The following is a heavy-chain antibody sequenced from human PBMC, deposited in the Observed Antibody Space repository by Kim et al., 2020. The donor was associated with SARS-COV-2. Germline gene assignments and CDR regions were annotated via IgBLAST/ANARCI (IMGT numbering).Heavy chain of an antibody. V-gene: IGHV1-46*01. Sequence: ASVKVSCKASGYTFTSYYMHWVRQAPGQGLEWIGIINPSGGSTSYAQKFQGRVTMTRDTSTSTVYMELSSLRSEDTAVYYCARGATYSSSSNNWFDPWGQGTLVTVSS. D-gene: IGHD6-6*01. CDR1: GYTFTSYY. CDR2: INPSGGST. CDR3: ARGATYSSSSNNWFDP. J-gene: IGHJ5*02.